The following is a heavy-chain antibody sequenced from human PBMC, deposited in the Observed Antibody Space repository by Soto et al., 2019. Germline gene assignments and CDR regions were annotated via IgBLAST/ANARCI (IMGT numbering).Heavy chain of an antibody. CDR1: GFTFSYSA. V-gene: IGHV1-58*02. Sequence: SVKVSCKASGFTFSYSAMQWVRQARGQSLEWIGWIVANSGNTNYAQKFQGRVTITRNISISTAYMELSSLRSEDTAVYYSLVRDYYGMDVWGQGTTVTVSS. CDR2: IVANSGNT. J-gene: IGHJ6*02. D-gene: IGHD6-13*01. CDR3: LVRDYYGMDV.